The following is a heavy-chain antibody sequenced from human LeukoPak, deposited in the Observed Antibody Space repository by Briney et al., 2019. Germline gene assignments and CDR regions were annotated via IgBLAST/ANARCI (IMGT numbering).Heavy chain of an antibody. CDR1: GFTVSSDY. Sequence: GGSLRLSCVASGFTVSSDYMSWVRQVPGKGLEWVSVLYSAGNTYYADSVKDRFTISRDNSKNTLYLQMNSVRAEDTAVYYRARSVVFYYFDLWGRGTLVTVSS. CDR2: LYSAGNT. CDR3: ARSVVFYYFDL. D-gene: IGHD2-21*01. J-gene: IGHJ2*01. V-gene: IGHV3-66*01.